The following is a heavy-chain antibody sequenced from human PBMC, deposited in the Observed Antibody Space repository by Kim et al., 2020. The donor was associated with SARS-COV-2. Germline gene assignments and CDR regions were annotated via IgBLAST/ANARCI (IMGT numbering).Heavy chain of an antibody. Sequence: GGSLRLSCAASGFTFSSYEMNWVRQAPGKGLEWVSYISSSGSTIYYADSVKGRFTISRDNAKNSLYLQMNSLRAEDTAVYYCAVVTMIVVDAFDYWGQGTLVTVSS. CDR1: GFTFSSYE. J-gene: IGHJ4*02. CDR2: ISSSGSTI. D-gene: IGHD3-22*01. CDR3: AVVTMIVVDAFDY. V-gene: IGHV3-48*03.